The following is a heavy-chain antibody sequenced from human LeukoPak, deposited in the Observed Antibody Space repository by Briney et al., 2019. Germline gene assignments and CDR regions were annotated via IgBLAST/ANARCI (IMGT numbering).Heavy chain of an antibody. J-gene: IGHJ5*02. V-gene: IGHV1-69*05. CDR3: ARDGDCSGGSCYGWFDP. CDR2: IIPIFGTA. Sequence: GSSVKVSCKASGGTFSSYAISWVRQAPGQGLEWMGGIIPIFGTANYAQKFQGRVTITTDESTSTAYMELSSLRSEDTAVYCCARDGDCSGGSCYGWFDPWGQGTLVTVSS. CDR1: GGTFSSYA. D-gene: IGHD2-15*01.